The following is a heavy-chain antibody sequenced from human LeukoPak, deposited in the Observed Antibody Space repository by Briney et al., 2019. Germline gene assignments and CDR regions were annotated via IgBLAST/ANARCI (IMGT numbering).Heavy chain of an antibody. J-gene: IGHJ4*02. CDR2: INHSGST. V-gene: IGHV4-34*01. CDR1: GGSFSGYY. Sequence: SETLSLTCAVYGGSFSGYYWNWIRQPPGKGLEWIGEINHSGSTNYNPSLKSRVTISVDTSKNQFSLKLSSVTAADTAVYYCARQDLIRSMITFGGVIVTPFDYWGQGTLVTVSS. CDR3: ARQDLIRSMITFGGVIVTPFDY. D-gene: IGHD3-16*02.